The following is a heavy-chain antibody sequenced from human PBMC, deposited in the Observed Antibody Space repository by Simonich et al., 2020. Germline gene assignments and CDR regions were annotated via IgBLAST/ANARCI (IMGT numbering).Heavy chain of an antibody. CDR3: ARHAGFAFDI. CDR1: GGSISSSSYY. Sequence: QLQLQESGPGLVKPSETLSLTCTVSGGSISSSSYYWGWIRKPPGKGLEWIGSLYYSGCTYYNPSLKRRVTISVDTSKNQFSLKLSSVTAADTAVYYCARHAGFAFDIWGQGTMVTVSS. D-gene: IGHD6-13*01. J-gene: IGHJ3*02. CDR2: LYYSGCT. V-gene: IGHV4-39*01.